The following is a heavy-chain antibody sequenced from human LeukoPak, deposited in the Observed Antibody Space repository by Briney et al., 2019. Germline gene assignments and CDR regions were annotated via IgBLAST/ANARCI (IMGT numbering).Heavy chain of an antibody. CDR3: ARIEISSSTSCPLSGVDY. J-gene: IGHJ4*02. V-gene: IGHV1-2*02. Sequence: ASVKVSCKASGYTFTGYYMHWVRQAPGQGLEWMGWINPNSGGTNYAQKFQGRVTMTRDTSISTAYMELSRLRSDDTAVYYCARIEISSSTSCPLSGVDYWGQGTLVTVSS. CDR1: GYTFTGYY. CDR2: INPNSGGT. D-gene: IGHD2-2*01.